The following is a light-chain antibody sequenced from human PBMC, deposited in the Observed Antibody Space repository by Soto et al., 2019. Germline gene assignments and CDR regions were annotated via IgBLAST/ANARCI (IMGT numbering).Light chain of an antibody. J-gene: IGKJ1*01. CDR2: GAS. V-gene: IGKV3-20*01. CDR1: QSVSNNY. Sequence: VLTQSPGTLSLSPGARATLSCRASQSVSNNYLAWYQQKPGQAPRLLIYGASNRATGIPDRFSGSGSGTDFTLTISRLEPEDFAVYYCQQYGSSGTFGQGTKVDI. CDR3: QQYGSSGT.